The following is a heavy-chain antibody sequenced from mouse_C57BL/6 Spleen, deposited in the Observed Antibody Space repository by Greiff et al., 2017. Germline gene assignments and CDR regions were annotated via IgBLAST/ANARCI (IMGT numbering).Heavy chain of an antibody. V-gene: IGHV5-9-1*02. D-gene: IGHD3-2*02. Sequence: EVKLMESGEGLVKPGGSLKLSCAASGFTFSSYAMSWVRQTPEKRLEWVAYISSGGDYIYYADTVKGRFTISRDNARNTLYLQMSSLKSEDTAMYYWTRDGQLRLRDYYAMDYWGQGTSVTVSS. CDR2: ISSGGDYI. CDR3: TRDGQLRLRDYYAMDY. CDR1: GFTFSSYA. J-gene: IGHJ4*01.